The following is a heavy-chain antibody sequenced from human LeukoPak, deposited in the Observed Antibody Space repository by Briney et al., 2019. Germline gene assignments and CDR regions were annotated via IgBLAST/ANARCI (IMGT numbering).Heavy chain of an antibody. CDR3: ARVVIIPPSSNWFDP. CDR2: IKHDGSEK. J-gene: IGHJ5*02. CDR1: GFIFSNYW. V-gene: IGHV3-7*01. Sequence: PGGSLRLSCAASGFIFSNYWMSRVRQAPGKGLEWVANIKHDGSEKYYVDSVKGRFTISRDNAKKSLLLQMNSLRAEDTAMYYCARVVIIPPSSNWFDPWGQGTLVTVSS. D-gene: IGHD2/OR15-2a*01.